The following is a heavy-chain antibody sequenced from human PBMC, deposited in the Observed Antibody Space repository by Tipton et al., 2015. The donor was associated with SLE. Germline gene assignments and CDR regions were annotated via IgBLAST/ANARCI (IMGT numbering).Heavy chain of an antibody. V-gene: IGHV3-20*04. D-gene: IGHD6-19*01. CDR3: TRGIDPGSSRISDY. Sequence: QLVQSGGGLVQPGRSLRVSCTASGFTFGDYAMSWARQAPGKGLVWISRTNQDGAIRSYEDSVKGRFIISRDNSKSTLYLQMNNVRVEDTALYYCTRGIDPGSSRISDYWGQGTMVSVSS. J-gene: IGHJ4*02. CDR2: TNQDGAIR. CDR1: GFTFGDYA.